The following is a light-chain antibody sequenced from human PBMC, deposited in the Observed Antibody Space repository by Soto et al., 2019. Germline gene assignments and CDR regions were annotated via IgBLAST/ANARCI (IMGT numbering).Light chain of an antibody. V-gene: IGKV3-20*01. CDR2: DAS. J-gene: IGKJ1*01. CDR1: QSLVNTY. CDR3: QSYGSSRT. Sequence: EVVLTQSPGSLSLSPGDRATLSCRASQSLVNTYVSWYQQKAGQAPRLLIYDASTRATGIPDRFSGSGSRTDFTLSISRLEPEDFAVYYCQSYGSSRTFGHGTKVEI.